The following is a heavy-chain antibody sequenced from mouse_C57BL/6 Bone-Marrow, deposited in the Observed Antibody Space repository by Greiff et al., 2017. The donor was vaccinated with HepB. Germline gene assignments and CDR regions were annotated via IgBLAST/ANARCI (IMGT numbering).Heavy chain of an antibody. V-gene: IGHV5-9-1*02. CDR1: GFTFSSYA. Sequence: EVKLVESGEGLVKPGGSLKLSCAASGFTFSSYAMSWVRQTPEKRLEWVAYISSGGDYIYYADTVKGRFTISRDNARNTLYLQMSSLKSEDTAMYYCTRDLLWYPWFAYWGQGTLVTVSA. D-gene: IGHD2-1*01. J-gene: IGHJ3*01. CDR2: ISSGGDYI. CDR3: TRDLLWYPWFAY.